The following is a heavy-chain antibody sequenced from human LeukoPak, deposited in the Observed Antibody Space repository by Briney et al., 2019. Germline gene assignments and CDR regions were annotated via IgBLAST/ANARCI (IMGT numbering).Heavy chain of an antibody. CDR1: GFTFSSYE. V-gene: IGHV3-21*01. CDR3: ARAPYCSSTSCYWYFDL. Sequence: PGGSLRLSCAASGFTFSSYEMNWVRQAPGKGLQWVSSISSSSSYIYYADSVKGRFTISRDNAKNSLYLQMNSLRAEDTAVYYCARAPYCSSTSCYWYFDLWGRGTLVTVSS. CDR2: ISSSSSYI. D-gene: IGHD2-2*01. J-gene: IGHJ2*01.